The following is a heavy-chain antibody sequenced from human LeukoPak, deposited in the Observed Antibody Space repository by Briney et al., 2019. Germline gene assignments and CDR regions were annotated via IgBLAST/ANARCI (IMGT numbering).Heavy chain of an antibody. CDR1: GGSISSYY. J-gene: IGHJ4*02. V-gene: IGHV4-59*12. CDR2: IYYSGST. Sequence: SETLSLTCTVSGGSISSYYWSWIRQPPGKGLEWIGYIYYSGSTNYNPSLKSRVTISADTSKNHFSLKLTSVTTADTAVYYCARDQTYSGSGIYTYFDYWGQGILVTVSS. CDR3: ARDQTYSGSGIYTYFDY. D-gene: IGHD3-10*01.